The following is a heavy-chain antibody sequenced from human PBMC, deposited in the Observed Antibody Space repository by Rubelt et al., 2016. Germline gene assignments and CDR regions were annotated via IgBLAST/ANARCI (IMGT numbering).Heavy chain of an antibody. D-gene: IGHD3-22*01. CDR3: ASRMAPDSSGYYYEGNY. J-gene: IGHJ4*02. CDR2: ISSSSSYI. V-gene: IGHV3-21*01. Sequence: KGLEWVSSISSSSSYIYYADSVKGRFTISRDNAKNSLYLQMNSLRAEDTAVYYCASRMAPDSSGYYYEGNYWGQGTLVTVSS.